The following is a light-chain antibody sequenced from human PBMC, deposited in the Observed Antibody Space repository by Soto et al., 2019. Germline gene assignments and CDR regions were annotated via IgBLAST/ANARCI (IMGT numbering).Light chain of an antibody. V-gene: IGKV3-20*01. CDR1: QSVSSSY. Sequence: EMVLTQSPGTLSLSPGERATLSCRASQSVSSSYLAWYQQKPGQTPRLLIYGASGRATSIPDRFSGSGSGTDFTLTISRLEPEDFAVYYCQQYHTSPVTFGQGTKVDIK. CDR3: QQYHTSPVT. J-gene: IGKJ1*01. CDR2: GAS.